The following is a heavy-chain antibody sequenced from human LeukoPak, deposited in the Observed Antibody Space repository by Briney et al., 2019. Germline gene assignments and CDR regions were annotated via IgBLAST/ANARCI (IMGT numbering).Heavy chain of an antibody. CDR2: INAGNGNT. V-gene: IGHV1-3*01. Sequence: ASVKVSCKASGYTFTSYAMHWVRQAPGQRLEWMGWINAGNGNTKYSQKFQGRVTITRDTSESTAYMELSSLRSEDTAVYYCAREPLIREQQLVRWSWFDPWGQGTLVTVSS. J-gene: IGHJ5*02. D-gene: IGHD6-13*01. CDR3: AREPLIREQQLVRWSWFDP. CDR1: GYTFTSYA.